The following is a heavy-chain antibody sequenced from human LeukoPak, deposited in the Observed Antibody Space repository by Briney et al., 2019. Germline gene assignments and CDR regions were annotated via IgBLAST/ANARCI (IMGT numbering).Heavy chain of an antibody. Sequence: PGGSLRLSCAASGFTFSSYSMNWVRQAPGKGREWVSSISSSSSYIYYADPVKGRFTISRDNAKNSLYLQMNSLRAEDTAVYYCARAYCGGDCSGAFDIWGQGTMVTVSS. CDR3: ARAYCGGDCSGAFDI. CDR2: ISSSSSYI. V-gene: IGHV3-21*01. D-gene: IGHD2-21*02. CDR1: GFTFSSYS. J-gene: IGHJ3*02.